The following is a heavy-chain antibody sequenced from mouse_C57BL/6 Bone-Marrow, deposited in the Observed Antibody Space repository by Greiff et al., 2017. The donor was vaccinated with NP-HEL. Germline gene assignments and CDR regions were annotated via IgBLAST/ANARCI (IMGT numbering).Heavy chain of an antibody. CDR2: IDPSDSYT. CDR3: ARWSLDY. Sequence: QVQLQQPGAELVRPGTSVKLSCKASGYTFTSYWMHWVKQRPGQGLEWIGVIDPSDSYTNYNQKFQGKATLTVDTSSSTAYMQLSSLTSEYSAVYYCARWSLDYWGQGTTLTVSS. CDR1: GYTFTSYW. V-gene: IGHV1-59*01. J-gene: IGHJ2*01.